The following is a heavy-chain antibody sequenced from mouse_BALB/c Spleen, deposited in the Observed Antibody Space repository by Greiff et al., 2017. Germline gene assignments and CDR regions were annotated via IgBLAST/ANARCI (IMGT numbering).Heavy chain of an antibody. D-gene: IGHD1-1*01. CDR3: TRHDGRAWFAY. CDR2: IRLKSNNYAT. CDR1: GFTFSNYW. Sequence: EVQLVESGGGLVQPGGSMKLSCVASGFTFSNYWMNWVRQSPEKGLEWVAEIRLKSNNYATHYAESVKGRFTISRDDSKSSVYLQMNNLRAEDTGIYYCTRHDGRAWFAYWGQGTLVTVSA. J-gene: IGHJ3*01. V-gene: IGHV6-6*02.